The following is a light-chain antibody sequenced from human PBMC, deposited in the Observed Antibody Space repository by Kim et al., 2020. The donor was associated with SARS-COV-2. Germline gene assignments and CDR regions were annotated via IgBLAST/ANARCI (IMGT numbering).Light chain of an antibody. V-gene: IGKV3-20*01. Sequence: LSPGERATLFCRASQSVSSNYLAWYQQKPGQAPRLLIDGASSRATGIPHRFSGSGSGTDFTLTISRLEPEDFAVYYCQQYGTSLYAFGQGTKLEI. CDR2: GAS. CDR3: QQYGTSLYA. J-gene: IGKJ2*01. CDR1: QSVSSNY.